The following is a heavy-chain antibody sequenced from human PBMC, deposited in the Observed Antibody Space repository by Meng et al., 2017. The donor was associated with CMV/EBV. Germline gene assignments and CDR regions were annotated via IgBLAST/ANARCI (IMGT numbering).Heavy chain of an antibody. Sequence: EVQLVESGGGMVKPGGSLRLSWAASGFNFSRYSMNWVRQAPGKGLEWVSSISSSSSYIYYADSVKGRFTISRDNAKNSLYLQMNSLRAEDTAVYYCARDGSRLGPTWFDPWGQGTLVTVSS. CDR3: ARDGSRLGPTWFDP. CDR2: ISSSSSYI. V-gene: IGHV3-21*01. CDR1: GFNFSRYS. D-gene: IGHD3-16*01. J-gene: IGHJ5*02.